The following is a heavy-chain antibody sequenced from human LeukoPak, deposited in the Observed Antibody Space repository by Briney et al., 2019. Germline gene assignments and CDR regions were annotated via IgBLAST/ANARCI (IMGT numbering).Heavy chain of an antibody. J-gene: IGHJ4*02. CDR1: GGSFSGYY. V-gene: IGHV4-34*01. CDR2: INYSGST. D-gene: IGHD3-10*01. Sequence: SETLSLTCAVYGGSFSGYYWSWIRQPPGKGLEWIGEINYSGSTNYNPSLRSRVTISVATSKNQFSLKLTSVTAADTAVYYCAFPIYYGAGSCFDYWGQGTLVTVSS. CDR3: AFPIYYGAGSCFDY.